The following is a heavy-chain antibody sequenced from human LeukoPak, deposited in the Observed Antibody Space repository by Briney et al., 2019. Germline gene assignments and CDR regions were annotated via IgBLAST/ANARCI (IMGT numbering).Heavy chain of an antibody. CDR3: AKAPNYDFWSPDAFDI. CDR1: GFTFSSYP. D-gene: IGHD3-3*01. Sequence: GGSLRLSCAASGFTFSSYPMHWVRQAPGKGLEWLAVISYDGSNKYYADSVKGRFTISRDNSKNTLYLQMNSLRAEDTAVYYCAKAPNYDFWSPDAFDIWGQGTMVTVSS. J-gene: IGHJ3*02. V-gene: IGHV3-30-3*01. CDR2: ISYDGSNK.